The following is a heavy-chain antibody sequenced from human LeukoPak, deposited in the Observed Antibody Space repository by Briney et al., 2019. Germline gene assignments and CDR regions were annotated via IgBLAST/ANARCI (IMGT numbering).Heavy chain of an antibody. CDR1: GFTFSNYA. CDR2: TSGSGGST. Sequence: GGSLRLSCAASGFTFSNYAMTWVRQAPGKGLEWVSVTSGSGGSTYYGDSVKGRFTISRDNSKNTLYMQMNSLRAEDTAVYYCAKSKWLLPDDYWGQGTLVTVSS. J-gene: IGHJ4*02. D-gene: IGHD3-22*01. CDR3: AKSKWLLPDDY. V-gene: IGHV3-23*01.